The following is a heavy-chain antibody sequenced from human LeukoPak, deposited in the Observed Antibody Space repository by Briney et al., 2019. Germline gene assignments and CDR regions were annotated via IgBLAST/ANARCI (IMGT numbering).Heavy chain of an antibody. CDR3: ATETNGRHYDY. Sequence: GGSLRLSCTTSGLTFSTSGFNWVRQAPGKGLGWVASIGPTGFDRYHADSIKGRFTISRDNANNFLYLQMDSLRAEDTAVYYCATETNGRHYDYWGQGTLLTVSS. D-gene: IGHD1-14*01. CDR2: IGPTGFDR. CDR1: GLTFSTSG. J-gene: IGHJ4*02. V-gene: IGHV3-21*06.